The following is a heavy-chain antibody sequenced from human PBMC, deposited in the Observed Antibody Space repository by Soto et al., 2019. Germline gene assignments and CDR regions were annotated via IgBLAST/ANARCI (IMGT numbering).Heavy chain of an antibody. CDR1: GFTFSTSS. Sequence: EVQLVESGGGLVKPGGSLRLSCAAFGFTFSTSSMNWVRQAPGKGLEWVSSITSSSSSSYIYYADSVKGRFTISRDNAKNSLYLQMNSLRAEDTAVYYCARDLQMATIRGGDYWGQGTLVTVSS. CDR2: ITSSSSSSYI. D-gene: IGHD5-12*01. V-gene: IGHV3-21*01. J-gene: IGHJ4*02. CDR3: ARDLQMATIRGGDY.